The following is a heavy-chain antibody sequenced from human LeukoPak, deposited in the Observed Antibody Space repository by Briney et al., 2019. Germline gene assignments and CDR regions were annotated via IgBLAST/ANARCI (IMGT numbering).Heavy chain of an antibody. V-gene: IGHV3-11*01. J-gene: IGHJ2*01. CDR1: GFRFSDYY. Sequence: GGSLRLSCAASGFRFSDYYISWIRQAPGKGLEWLSYISSPGSTTYYADSVKGRFTISRDNAKNSLSLQMNSLRADDTAVYYCASGIQPRLSWFFDLWGRGTLVTVSS. CDR2: ISSPGSTT. D-gene: IGHD5-18*01. CDR3: ASGIQPRLSWFFDL.